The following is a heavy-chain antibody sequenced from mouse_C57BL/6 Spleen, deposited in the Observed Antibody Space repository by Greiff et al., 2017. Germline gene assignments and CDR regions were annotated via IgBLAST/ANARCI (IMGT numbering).Heavy chain of an antibody. Sequence: VQLKESGPELVKPGASVKISCKASGYTFTDYYMNWVKQSHGKSLEWIGDINPNNGGTSYNQKFKGKATLTVDKSSSTAYMELRSLTSEDSAVYYCARWDTTVVATDYWGQGTTLTVSS. CDR1: GYTFTDYY. D-gene: IGHD1-1*01. J-gene: IGHJ2*01. CDR3: ARWDTTVVATDY. CDR2: INPNNGGT. V-gene: IGHV1-26*01.